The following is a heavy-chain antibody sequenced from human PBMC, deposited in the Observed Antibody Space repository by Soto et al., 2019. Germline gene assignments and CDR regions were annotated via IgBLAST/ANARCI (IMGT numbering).Heavy chain of an antibody. CDR1: GFTFSSYS. V-gene: IGHV3-48*01. D-gene: IGHD3-3*01. CDR3: ARDSPVTILGVVTPYYFDY. CDR2: ISSSSSTI. J-gene: IGHJ4*02. Sequence: EVQLVESGGGLVQPGGSLRLSCAASGFTFSSYSMNWVRQAPGKGLEWVSYISSSSSTIYYADSVKGRFTISRDNAKNSLYLQMNSLRAEDTAVYYCARDSPVTILGVVTPYYFDYWGQGTLVTVSS.